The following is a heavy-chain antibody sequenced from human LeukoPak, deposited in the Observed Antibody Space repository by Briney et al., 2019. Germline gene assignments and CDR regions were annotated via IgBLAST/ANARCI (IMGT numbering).Heavy chain of an antibody. V-gene: IGHV3-53*01. J-gene: IGHJ5*02. CDR2: IYSGGST. CDR1: GFTVSSNY. Sequence: PGGSLRLSCAASGFTVSSNYMSWVRQAPGKGLEWVSVIYSGGSTYYADSVKGRFTISQDNSKSTVYLQMNSLRVEDAAVYYCSKDLTSDFGGDLDPWGQGTLVTVSS. CDR3: SKDLTSDFGGDLDP. D-gene: IGHD3-10*01.